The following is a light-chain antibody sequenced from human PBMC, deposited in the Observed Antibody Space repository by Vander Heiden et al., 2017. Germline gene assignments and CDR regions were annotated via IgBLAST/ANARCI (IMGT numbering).Light chain of an antibody. CDR1: QSLLHSNGYNY. Sequence: DIVMTQFLLFLPVTPGEPASISCRSSQSLLHSNGYNYLDWYLQKPGQSPQLLIYLGSNRASGVPDRFSGSGSGTDFTLKISRVEAEDVGVYYCMQALQTPLTFGGGTKVEIK. J-gene: IGKJ4*01. CDR3: MQALQTPLT. CDR2: LGS. V-gene: IGKV2-28*01.